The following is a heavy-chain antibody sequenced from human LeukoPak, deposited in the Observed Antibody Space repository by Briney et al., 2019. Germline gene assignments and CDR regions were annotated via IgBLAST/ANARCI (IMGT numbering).Heavy chain of an antibody. CDR3: ARAPTYYYDSSGGYYFDY. CDR2: INPNSGGT. CDR1: GYTFTGYY. D-gene: IGHD3-22*01. Sequence: GASVKVSCKTSGYTFTGYYMHRVRQAPGQGLEWMGWINPNSGGTNYAQKFQGRVTMTRDTSISTAYMELSRLRSEDTAVYYCARAPTYYYDSSGGYYFDYWGQGTLVTVSS. J-gene: IGHJ4*02. V-gene: IGHV1-2*02.